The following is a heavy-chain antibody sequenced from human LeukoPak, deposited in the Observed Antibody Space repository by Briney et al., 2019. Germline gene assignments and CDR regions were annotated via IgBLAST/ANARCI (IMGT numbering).Heavy chain of an antibody. Sequence: KPSETLSLXYTVSGGSSSSYYWSWIRQPPGKGLEWIGYIYYSGSTNYNPSLKSRVTISVDTSKNQFSLKLSSVTAADTAVYYCARERRSGYPEWGQGTLVTVSS. CDR2: IYYSGST. CDR3: ARERRSGYPE. D-gene: IGHD3-22*01. CDR1: GGSSSSYY. V-gene: IGHV4-59*01. J-gene: IGHJ4*02.